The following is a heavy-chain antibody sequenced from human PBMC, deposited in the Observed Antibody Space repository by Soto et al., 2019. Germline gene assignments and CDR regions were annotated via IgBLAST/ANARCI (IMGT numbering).Heavy chain of an antibody. V-gene: IGHV4-4*07. CDR3: AKDPLEGGRAARPGSWFDP. D-gene: IGHD6-6*01. Sequence: PSETLSLTCTVSGGSITGYYWSWIRLHAGRGLEWIGRGYHTGYTTYNPSLRGRATMSLDTSKNQISRKLTSVTAADTAVYYCAKDPLEGGRAARPGSWFDPCGQGTLVTVSS. CDR2: GYHTGYT. CDR1: GGSITGYY. J-gene: IGHJ5*02.